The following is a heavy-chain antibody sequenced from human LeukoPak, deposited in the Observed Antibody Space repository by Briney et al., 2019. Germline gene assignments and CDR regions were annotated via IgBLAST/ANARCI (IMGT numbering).Heavy chain of an antibody. J-gene: IGHJ5*02. Sequence: GGSLRLSCAASGFTFSSYAMSWVRQAPGKGLEWVSAISGSGGSTYYADSVKGRFTISRDNSKNTLYLQMNSLRAEDTAVYYCAKDPSPLIVVVTWFDPWGQGTLVTVSS. CDR2: ISGSGGST. CDR1: GFTFSSYA. CDR3: AKDPSPLIVVVTWFDP. D-gene: IGHD3-22*01. V-gene: IGHV3-23*01.